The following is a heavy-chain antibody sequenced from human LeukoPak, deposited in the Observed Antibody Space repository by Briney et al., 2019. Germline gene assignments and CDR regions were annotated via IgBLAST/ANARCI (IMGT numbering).Heavy chain of an antibody. CDR2: IYYSGST. D-gene: IGHD5-12*01. CDR3: ARHALFGSGSPVDY. Sequence: SETLSLTCTVSGGSISSGDYYWSWIRQPPGKGLEWIGYIYYSGSTYYNPSLKSRVTISVDTSKNQFSLKLSSVTAADTAVYYCARHALFGSGSPVDYWGQGTLVTVSS. CDR1: GGSISSGDYY. V-gene: IGHV4-30-4*08. J-gene: IGHJ4*02.